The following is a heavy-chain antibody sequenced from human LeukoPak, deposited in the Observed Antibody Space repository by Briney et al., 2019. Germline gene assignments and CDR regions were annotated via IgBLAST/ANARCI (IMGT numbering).Heavy chain of an antibody. D-gene: IGHD2-2*01. V-gene: IGHV3-30*04. Sequence: GRSLRLSCAASVFTFSSYAMHWVRQAPGEGVEWVGVISYEGNNKYYADSVKGRFTISRDNSKNTLYLQMNSLRAEDTAVYYCARSDSVVVPSYGMDVWGQGTTVTVSS. CDR3: ARSDSVVVPSYGMDV. CDR1: VFTFSSYA. J-gene: IGHJ6*02. CDR2: ISYEGNNK.